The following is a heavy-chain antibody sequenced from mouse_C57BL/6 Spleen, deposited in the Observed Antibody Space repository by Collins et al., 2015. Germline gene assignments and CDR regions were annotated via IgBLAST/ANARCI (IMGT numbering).Heavy chain of an antibody. J-gene: IGHJ4*01. Sequence: QVQLQQSGAELVKPGASVKISCKASGYAFSSYWMNWVKQRPGKGLEWIGQIYSGDGDTNYNGKFKGKATLTADKPSSTAYMQLSSLTSEDSAVYYCAREGGYYYGTSYAMDYWGQGTSVTVSS. V-gene: IGHV1-80*01. CDR3: AREGGYYYGTSYAMDY. CDR2: IYSGDGDT. CDR1: GYAFSSYW. D-gene: IGHD1-1*01.